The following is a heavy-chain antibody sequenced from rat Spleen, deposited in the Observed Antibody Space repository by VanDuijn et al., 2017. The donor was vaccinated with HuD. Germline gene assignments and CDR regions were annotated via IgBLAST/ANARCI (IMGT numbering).Heavy chain of an antibody. J-gene: IGHJ4*01. V-gene: IGHV2-63*01. CDR1: GFSLTSYS. Sequence: QVQLKESGPGLVQPSETLSLTCTVSGFSLTSYSVSWVRQPSGKGPEWMGRMWYDGDTAYNSALNSRLSISRDTSKNQVFLKMNSLQTDDTGTYYCTRDQGVNYPGILDAWGQGASVTVSS. CDR3: TRDQGVNYPGILDA. CDR2: MWYDGDT. D-gene: IGHD1-4*01.